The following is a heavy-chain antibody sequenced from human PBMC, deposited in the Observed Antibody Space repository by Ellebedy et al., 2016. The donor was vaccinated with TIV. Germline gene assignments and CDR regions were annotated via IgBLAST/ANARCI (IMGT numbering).Heavy chain of an antibody. D-gene: IGHD7-27*01. CDR1: GFTVSSTY. V-gene: IGHV3-66*01. J-gene: IGHJ4*02. CDR2: IFGDDYT. CDR3: ARGLGMGYYFDS. Sequence: GESLKISCAASGFTVSSTYMSWVRQAPGKGLEWVSIIFGDDYTYYADSVKGRFTISRDKSNNTVHLQLNSLRADDTAVYFCARGLGMGYYFDSWGQGTPVSVSS.